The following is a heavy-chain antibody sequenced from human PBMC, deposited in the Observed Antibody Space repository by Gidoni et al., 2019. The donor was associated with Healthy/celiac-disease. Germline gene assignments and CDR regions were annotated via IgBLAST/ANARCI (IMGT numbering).Heavy chain of an antibody. V-gene: IGHV3-30-3*01. CDR1: GFTFSSYA. CDR2: ISYDGSNK. CDR3: ARSGGLYCSGGSCYLPFDY. J-gene: IGHJ4*02. Sequence: QVQLVESGGGVVQPGRSLRLSCAASGFTFSSYAMHWVRQAPGKGLAWVAVISYDGSNKYYADSVKGRFTISRDNSKNTLYLQMNSLRAEDTAVYYCARSGGLYCSGGSCYLPFDYWGQGTLVTVSS. D-gene: IGHD2-15*01.